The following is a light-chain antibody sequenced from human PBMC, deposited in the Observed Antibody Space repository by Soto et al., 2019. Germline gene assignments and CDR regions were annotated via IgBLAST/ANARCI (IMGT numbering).Light chain of an antibody. Sequence: DIHMTQSPSTLSGSVGHIFTITCRASQTISSWLAWYQQKPGKAPKLLIYKASTLKSGVPSRFSGSGSGTEFTITISSLQTDDFATYYCQHYNSYSEAFGHGTKVDIK. CDR1: QTISSW. J-gene: IGKJ1*01. CDR3: QHYNSYSEA. V-gene: IGKV1-5*03. CDR2: KAS.